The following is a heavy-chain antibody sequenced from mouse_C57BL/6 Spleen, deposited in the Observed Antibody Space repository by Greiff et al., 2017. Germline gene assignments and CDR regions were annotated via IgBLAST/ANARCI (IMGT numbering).Heavy chain of an antibody. CDR1: GFTFSSYA. CDR3: ARDYYGSSYPFAY. V-gene: IGHV5-4*03. D-gene: IGHD1-1*01. J-gene: IGHJ3*01. CDR2: LSDGGSYT. Sequence: EVKLVESGGGLVQPGGSLKLSCAASGFTFSSYAMSWVRQTPEKRLEWVATLSDGGSYTSYPDNVKGRFTISRDNAKNKLYMQLSHLKTEDTAMYYCARDYYGSSYPFAYWGQGTLVTGAA.